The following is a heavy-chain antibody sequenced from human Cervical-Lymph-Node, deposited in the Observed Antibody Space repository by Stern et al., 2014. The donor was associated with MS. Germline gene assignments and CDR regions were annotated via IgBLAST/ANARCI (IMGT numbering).Heavy chain of an antibody. CDR3: VRDVSDSIWYKDH. J-gene: IGHJ4*02. Sequence: QVQLVQSGGGVVQPGRSLRLSCEASGFTFSSHGLHWVRQAPGKVLEWVTLVWHDGSNQDYADSVKGRFTVSRDNSKNTLYLQMNSLRAEDTAVYYCVRDVSDSIWYKDHWGQGTLVTVSS. V-gene: IGHV3-33*01. CDR1: GFTFSSHG. CDR2: VWHDGSNQ. D-gene: IGHD6-13*01.